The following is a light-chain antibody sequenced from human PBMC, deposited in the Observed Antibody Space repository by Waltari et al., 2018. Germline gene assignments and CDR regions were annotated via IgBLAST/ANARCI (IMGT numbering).Light chain of an antibody. CDR1: QSLVHSNGNTY. J-gene: IGKJ1*01. Sequence: DVVMTQSPLSLPITPGQPASISCRSSQSLVHSNGNTYLSWYQQKPGQSPRLLIYKVSNRDSGVPDRFSGSVAVTDFTLKISRVEAEDVGVYFCGQHSHWPWTFGQGTKVEIK. V-gene: IGKV2-30*02. CDR3: GQHSHWPWT. CDR2: KVS.